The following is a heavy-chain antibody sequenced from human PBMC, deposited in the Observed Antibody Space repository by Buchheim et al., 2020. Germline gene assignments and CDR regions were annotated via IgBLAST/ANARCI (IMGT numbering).Heavy chain of an antibody. Sequence: QVQLQQWGAGLLKPSETLSLTCAVYGGSFSGYYWSWIRQPPGKGLEWIGEINHSGSTNYNPSLKSRVTISVDTSKNPFSLKLSSVTAADTAVYYCARGLMGSIAARVDPWGQGTL. CDR2: INHSGST. CDR1: GGSFSGYY. D-gene: IGHD6-6*01. J-gene: IGHJ5*02. CDR3: ARGLMGSIAARVDP. V-gene: IGHV4-34*01.